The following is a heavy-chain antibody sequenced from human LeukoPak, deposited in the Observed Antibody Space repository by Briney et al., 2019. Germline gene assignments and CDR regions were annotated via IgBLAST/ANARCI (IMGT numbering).Heavy chain of an antibody. CDR3: AKGGAYCGGDCPMYYFDY. J-gene: IGHJ4*02. D-gene: IGHD2-21*02. CDR2: MSGSGGST. V-gene: IGHV3-23*01. Sequence: GGSLRLSCAASGFTFSNYAMSWVRQAPGKGLEWVSGMSGSGGSTYYADSVKGRFTISRDNSKNTLYLQMNSLRAEDTAVYYCAKGGAYCGGDCPMYYFDYWGQGTLVTVSS. CDR1: GFTFSNYA.